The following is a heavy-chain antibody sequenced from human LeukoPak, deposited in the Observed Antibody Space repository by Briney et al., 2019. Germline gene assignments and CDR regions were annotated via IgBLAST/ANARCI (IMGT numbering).Heavy chain of an antibody. CDR3: ARSRQEYYCGMDV. CDR2: IYYSGRT. J-gene: IGHJ6*02. CDR1: GDSISGYY. Sequence: SESLSLTCTVSGDSISGYYWSWIRQPPGKGLEWIGYIYYSGRTDYNPSLKSRVTISEDTSKNQFSLKLNSVTAVDTAMYYCARSRQEYYCGMDVWGQGTTVTVSS. V-gene: IGHV4-59*01.